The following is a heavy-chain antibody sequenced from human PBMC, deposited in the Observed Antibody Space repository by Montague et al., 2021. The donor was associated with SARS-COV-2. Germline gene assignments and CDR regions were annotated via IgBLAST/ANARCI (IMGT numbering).Heavy chain of an antibody. D-gene: IGHD5-12*01. CDR3: ARGGGLRNYGMDV. CDR1: GGSISSSSYY. CDR2: IYYSGST. J-gene: IGHJ6*02. Sequence: SETLSLTCTVSGGSISSSSYYWGWIRQPPGKGLEWIGNIYYSGSTYYNPSLKSRVTISVDTSKNQFSLKLSSVTAADTAVYYCARGGGLRNYGMDVWGQGTTVTVSS. V-gene: IGHV4-39*01.